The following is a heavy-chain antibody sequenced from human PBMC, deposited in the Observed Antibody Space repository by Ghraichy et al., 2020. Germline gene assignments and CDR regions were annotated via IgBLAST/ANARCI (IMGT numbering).Heavy chain of an antibody. CDR3: AKALDSSSWLLYRVDY. J-gene: IGHJ4*02. Sequence: GEYLNISCAASGFTFSSYAMSWVRQAPGKGLEWVSAISDSGASTYYADSVKGRFSISRDNSKNTLYLQMNSLRAEDTAVYYCAKALDSSSWLLYRVDYWGQGTLVTVSS. CDR2: ISDSGAST. CDR1: GFTFSSYA. V-gene: IGHV3-23*01. D-gene: IGHD6-13*01.